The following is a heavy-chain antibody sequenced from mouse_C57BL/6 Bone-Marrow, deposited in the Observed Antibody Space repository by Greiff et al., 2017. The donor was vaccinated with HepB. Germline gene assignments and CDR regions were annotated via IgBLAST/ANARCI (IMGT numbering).Heavy chain of an antibody. Sequence: EVQLQESGPELVKPGASVKISCKASGYSFTGYYMNWVKQSPEKSLEWIGEINPSTGGTTYNQKFKAKATLTVDKSSSTAYMQLKSLTSEDSAVYYCAREVKWYFDVWGTGTTVTVSS. CDR3: AREVKWYFDV. CDR1: GYSFTGYY. V-gene: IGHV1-42*01. CDR2: INPSTGGT. J-gene: IGHJ1*03.